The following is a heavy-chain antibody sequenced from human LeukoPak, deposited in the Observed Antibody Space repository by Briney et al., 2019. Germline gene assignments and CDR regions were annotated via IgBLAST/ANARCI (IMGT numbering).Heavy chain of an antibody. CDR3: ARARAGVGAMDY. Sequence: ASVKVSCKASGYTFTGYYMHWVRQAPGQGLEWKGWINPNSGGTNYAQKFQGRVTMTRDTSISTAYMELSRLRSDDTAVYYCARARAGVGAMDYWGQGTLVTVSS. CDR1: GYTFTGYY. V-gene: IGHV1-2*02. J-gene: IGHJ4*02. CDR2: INPNSGGT. D-gene: IGHD1-26*01.